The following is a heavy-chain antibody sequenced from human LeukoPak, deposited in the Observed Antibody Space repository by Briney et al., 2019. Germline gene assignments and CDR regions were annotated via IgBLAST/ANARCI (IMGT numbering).Heavy chain of an antibody. CDR3: ARDMLLWLD. CDR1: GGTFSSYA. J-gene: IGHJ4*02. D-gene: IGHD3-10*01. Sequence: SVKVSCKASGGTFSSYAISWVRQAPGRGLEWMGRIIPILGIANYAQKFQGRVTITADKSTSTAYMELSSLRSEDTAVYYCARDMLLWLDWGQGTLVTVSS. V-gene: IGHV1-69*04. CDR2: IIPILGIA.